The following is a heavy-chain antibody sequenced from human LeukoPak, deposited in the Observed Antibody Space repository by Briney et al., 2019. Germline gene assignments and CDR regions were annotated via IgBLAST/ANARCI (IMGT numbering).Heavy chain of an antibody. D-gene: IGHD3-22*01. J-gene: IGHJ4*02. V-gene: IGHV3-48*04. Sequence: GGSLRLSCAASGFTFSSYGMHWVRQAPGKGLEWVSYITSRGSTIYYADSVKGRFTMSRDNAKNSLYLQMNSLRAEDTAVYYCATSSAYYYFDFDYWGQGTLVTVSS. CDR3: ATSSAYYYFDFDY. CDR1: GFTFSSYG. CDR2: ITSRGSTI.